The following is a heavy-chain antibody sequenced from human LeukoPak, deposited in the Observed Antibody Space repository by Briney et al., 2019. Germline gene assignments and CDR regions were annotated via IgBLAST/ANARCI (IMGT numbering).Heavy chain of an antibody. J-gene: IGHJ4*02. CDR3: ARDMDPTMVRGVHYFDY. CDR1: GFTFSSYA. Sequence: PGGSLRLSCAASGFTFSSYAMHWVRQAPGKGLEWVSSISSSSSYIYYADSVKGRFTISRDNAKNSLYLQMNSLRAEDTAVYYCARDMDPTMVRGVHYFDYWGQGTLVTVSS. D-gene: IGHD3-10*01. CDR2: ISSSSSYI. V-gene: IGHV3-21*01.